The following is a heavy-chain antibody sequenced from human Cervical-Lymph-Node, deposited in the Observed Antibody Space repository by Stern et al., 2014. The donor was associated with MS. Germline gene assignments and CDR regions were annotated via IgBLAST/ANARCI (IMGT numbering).Heavy chain of an antibody. CDR1: GYTFTAYF. CDR2: ISPKTGSA. CDR3: ARDRGSYSDY. V-gene: IGHV1-2*02. Sequence: VQLLKSEAEVERPGASVKVSCKASGYTFTAYFLNSKRQAPGQGLEWMGWISPKTGSATYAQKFQDRFTMTRDTSINTGYMEVSSLRSDDTAVYYCARDRGSYSDYWGQGTLVAVSS. J-gene: IGHJ4*02. D-gene: IGHD1-26*01.